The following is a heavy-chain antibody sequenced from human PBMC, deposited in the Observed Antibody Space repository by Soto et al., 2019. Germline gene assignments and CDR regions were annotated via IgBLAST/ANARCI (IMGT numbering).Heavy chain of an antibody. CDR2: ISYDGSNK. CDR1: GFTFSSYG. Sequence: QVQLVESGGGVVQPGRSLRLSCAASGFTFSSYGMHWVRQAPGKGLEWVAVISYDGSNKYYADSVKGRFTISRDNSKNTLYLQMNSLRAEDTAVYYCAEDGPPVVVPADTYWYFDLWGRGTLVTVSS. CDR3: AEDGPPVVVPADTYWYFDL. J-gene: IGHJ2*01. D-gene: IGHD2-2*01. V-gene: IGHV3-30*18.